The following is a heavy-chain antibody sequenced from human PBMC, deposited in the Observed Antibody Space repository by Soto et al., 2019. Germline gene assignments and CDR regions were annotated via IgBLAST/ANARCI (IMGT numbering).Heavy chain of an antibody. D-gene: IGHD3-16*01. Sequence: GGSLRLSCAASGFGFSSYAMSWVRQARGKGLEWVSGITPGGGTTNYADSVKGRFTISRDNSNNTLYLETNSLRVEDTAIYYCAKDRGGEFTSSRYFDYWGQGTLVTVSS. CDR2: ITPGGGTT. J-gene: IGHJ4*02. V-gene: IGHV3-23*01. CDR1: GFGFSSYA. CDR3: AKDRGGEFTSSRYFDY.